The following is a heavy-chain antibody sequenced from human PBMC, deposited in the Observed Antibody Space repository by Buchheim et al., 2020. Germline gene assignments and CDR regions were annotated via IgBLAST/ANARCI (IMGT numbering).Heavy chain of an antibody. CDR3: VREDEAYGYYFTH. V-gene: IGHV3-30*04. J-gene: IGHJ4*02. Sequence: QVQLVESGGGVVQPGRSLTLSCAASGFSFIMYTMYWIRQAPGEGLERLGSVSYDGTKKDYGDSVMGRITLSRDNSKSTMYLQIHSLRPDDTAIYYCVREDEAYGYYFTHWGRRTL. D-gene: IGHD3-3*01. CDR2: VSYDGTKK. CDR1: GFSFIMYT.